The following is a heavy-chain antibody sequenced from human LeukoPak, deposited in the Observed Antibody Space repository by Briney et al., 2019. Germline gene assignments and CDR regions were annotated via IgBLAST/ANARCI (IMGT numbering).Heavy chain of an antibody. D-gene: IGHD4/OR15-4a*01. CDR2: IYDSGST. J-gene: IGHJ4*02. Sequence: SETLSLTCTVSGGSTSSYYWSWIRQPPGKGLECIGYIYDSGSTNYTPSVKSRVTISVDTSKHQFSLKLSSVTAADTAVYYCETQVRPRAPIDYWGQGTLVTVSS. CDR3: ETQVRPRAPIDY. V-gene: IGHV4-59*08. CDR1: GGSTSSYY.